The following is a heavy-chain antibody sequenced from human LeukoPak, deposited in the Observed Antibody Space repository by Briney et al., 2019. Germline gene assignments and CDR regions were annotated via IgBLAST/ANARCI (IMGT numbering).Heavy chain of an antibody. V-gene: IGHV1-2*02. J-gene: IGHJ3*02. Sequence: GASVKVSCKASGYTFTGYYIHWVRQAPGQGLEWMGWINPKNGATRYAQNFLGRVTMTRDTSISTAYMELSRLTSDDTAVYYCARDYTRNAFDIWGQGTMVTVS. CDR3: ARDYTRNAFDI. CDR1: GYTFTGYY. D-gene: IGHD2-2*01. CDR2: INPKNGAT.